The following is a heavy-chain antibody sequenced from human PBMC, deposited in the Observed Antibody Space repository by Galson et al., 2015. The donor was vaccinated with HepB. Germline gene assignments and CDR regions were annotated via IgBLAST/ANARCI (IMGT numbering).Heavy chain of an antibody. CDR1: GFTFSSYG. V-gene: IGHV3-30*18. J-gene: IGHJ4*02. D-gene: IGHD2-15*01. Sequence: SLRLPCAASGFTFSSYGLHWVRQAPGEGLEWVAVISYDGNNKYNADSETGRFTISRENSKNTLYLQMNSLRVEDTAVYYCAKDREDRLMEVVALIDSWGQGTLVTVSS. CDR3: AKDREDRLMEVVALIDS. CDR2: ISYDGNNK.